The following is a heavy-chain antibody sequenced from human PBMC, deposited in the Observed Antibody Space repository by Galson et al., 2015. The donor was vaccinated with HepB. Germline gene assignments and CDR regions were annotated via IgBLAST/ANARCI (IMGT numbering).Heavy chain of an antibody. CDR2: IVPMFAIV. CDR1: GGTFSRNA. V-gene: IGHV1-69*13. Sequence: SVKVSCKASGGTFSRNAISWVRQAPGQGLEWLGGIVPMFAIVNYAQDFQGRVSITADEATSTAYMELSSLASDDTAMYYCAVNSTSTIYPGYPYYGMDVWGQGTTVTVSS. CDR3: AVNSTSTIYPGYPYYGMDV. D-gene: IGHD6-25*01. J-gene: IGHJ6*02.